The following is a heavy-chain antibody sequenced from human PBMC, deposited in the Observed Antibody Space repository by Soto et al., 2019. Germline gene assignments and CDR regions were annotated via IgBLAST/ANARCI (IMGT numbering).Heavy chain of an antibody. J-gene: IGHJ4*02. CDR1: GGSFSGYY. D-gene: IGHD6-13*01. V-gene: IGHV4-34*01. CDR3: ARTYSSSWSPFEY. Sequence: SETLSLTCAVYGGSFSGYYWSWIRQPPGKGLEWIGEINHSGSTNYYPSLKSRVTISVDTSKNQFSLKLSSVTAADTAVYYCARTYSSSWSPFEYWGQGTLVTVSS. CDR2: INHSGST.